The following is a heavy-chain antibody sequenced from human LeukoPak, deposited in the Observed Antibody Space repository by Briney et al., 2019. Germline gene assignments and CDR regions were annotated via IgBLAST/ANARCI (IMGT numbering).Heavy chain of an antibody. CDR1: GFIFDDYA. D-gene: IGHD5-12*01. CDR2: ITGDGAGT. Sequence: GGSLRLSCAASGFIFDDYAMHWVRQAPGKGLEWVSLITGDGAGTYYEDSVRGRFTISRDNSKNSLYLIMNSLRTEDTALYYCTKGRVATVGGAKYAMDVWGQGTTVTVSS. V-gene: IGHV3-43*02. CDR3: TKGRVATVGGAKYAMDV. J-gene: IGHJ6*02.